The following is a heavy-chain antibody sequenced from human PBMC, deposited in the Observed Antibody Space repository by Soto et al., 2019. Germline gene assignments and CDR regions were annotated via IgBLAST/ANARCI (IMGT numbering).Heavy chain of an antibody. CDR3: ASLSDIVVVPAAMRGYYYYMDV. CDR1: GGTFSSYT. CDR2: IIPILGIA. V-gene: IGHV1-69*02. Sequence: SVKVSCKASGGTFSSYTISWVRQAPGQGLERMGRIIPILGIANYAQKFQGRVMITADKSTSTAYMELSSLRSEDTAVYYCASLSDIVVVPAAMRGYYYYMDVWGKGTTVTVSS. J-gene: IGHJ6*03. D-gene: IGHD2-2*01.